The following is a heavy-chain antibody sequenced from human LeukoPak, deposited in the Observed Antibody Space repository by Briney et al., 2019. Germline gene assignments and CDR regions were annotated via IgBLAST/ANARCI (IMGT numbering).Heavy chain of an antibody. J-gene: IGHJ6*02. CDR3: ARGRYGMDV. CDR2: MNPNSGNT. CDR1: GYTLTSYV. V-gene: IGHV1-8*01. Sequence: GASVKDSCKASGYTLTSYVISWVRQATGQGLEWMGWMNPNSGNTGYAQKLQGTVTMPRNTTISTAYMEPSRLRSEDTAVYYCARGRYGMDVWGQGTTVTVSS.